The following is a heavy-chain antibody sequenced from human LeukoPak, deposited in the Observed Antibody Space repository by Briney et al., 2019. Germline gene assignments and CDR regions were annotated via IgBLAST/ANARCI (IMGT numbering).Heavy chain of an antibody. J-gene: IGHJ4*02. D-gene: IGHD6-19*01. CDR2: IYYSGST. CDR1: GGSISSYY. V-gene: IGHV4-59*01. Sequence: SETLSLTCTVSGGSISSYYWSWIRQPPGKGLEWIGYIYYSGSTNYNPSLKSRVTISVDTSKNQFPLKLSSVTAADTAVYYCARSGYSSGWYIYWGQGTLVTVSS. CDR3: ARSGYSSGWYIY.